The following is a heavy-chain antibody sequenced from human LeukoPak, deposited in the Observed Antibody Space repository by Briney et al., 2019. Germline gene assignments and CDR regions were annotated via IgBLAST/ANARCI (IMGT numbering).Heavy chain of an antibody. CDR2: ISTSSSPI. V-gene: IGHV3-48*01. D-gene: IGHD1-26*01. J-gene: IGHJ4*02. Sequence: GGSLRLSCAASGFTFSSSSMNWVRQAPGKGLEWISYISTSSSPIYYADSVKGRSTISRDNAKNSLYLQMSSLRAEDTAVYYCARGTGYFSSGNYYDLDYWGQGTLVTVSS. CDR1: GFTFSSSS. CDR3: ARGTGYFSSGNYYDLDY.